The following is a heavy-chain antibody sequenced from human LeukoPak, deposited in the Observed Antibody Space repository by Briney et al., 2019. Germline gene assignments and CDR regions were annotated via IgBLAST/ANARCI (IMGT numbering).Heavy chain of an antibody. J-gene: IGHJ6*03. CDR3: ARQRGNYYCYMDV. CDR2: IYYSGST. Sequence: SETLSLTCTVSGGSISSSNYYWGWIRQPPGKGLEWIGSIYYSGSTYYNPSLKSRVTISVDTSKNQFSLKLSSVTAADTAVYYCARQRGNYYCYMDVWGKGTTVTVSS. CDR1: GGSISSSNYY. V-gene: IGHV4-39*01.